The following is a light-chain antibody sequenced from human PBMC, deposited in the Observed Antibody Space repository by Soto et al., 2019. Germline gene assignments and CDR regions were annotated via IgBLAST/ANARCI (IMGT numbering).Light chain of an antibody. CDR2: DAT. V-gene: IGKV1-5*01. Sequence: IQMTQSPSTLSASVGDRVTLTCRASHNIVRWMAWYQQKRGRAPSLLIFDATTLHSGVPSRFSGGWCGTEFTPTINRLPHDDFATYYYQQFAKPSTFGQGTTVEIK. J-gene: IGKJ1*01. CDR3: QQFAKPST. CDR1: HNIVRW.